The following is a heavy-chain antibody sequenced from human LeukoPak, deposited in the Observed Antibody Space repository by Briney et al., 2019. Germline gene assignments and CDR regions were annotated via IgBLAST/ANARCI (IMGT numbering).Heavy chain of an antibody. CDR3: ARELRFLEWLLQGYNWFDP. V-gene: IGHV1-46*01. CDR2: INPSGGST. J-gene: IGHJ5*02. Sequence: ASVNVSCKASGYTFTSYYMHWVRQAPGQGLEWMGIINPSGGSTSYAQKFQGRVTMTRDTSTSTVYMELSSLRSEDTAVYYCARELRFLEWLLQGYNWFDPWGQGTLVTVSS. D-gene: IGHD3-3*01. CDR1: GYTFTSYY.